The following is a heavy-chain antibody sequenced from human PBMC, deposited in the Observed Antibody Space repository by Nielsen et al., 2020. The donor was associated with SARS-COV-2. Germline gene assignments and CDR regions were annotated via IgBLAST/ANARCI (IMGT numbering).Heavy chain of an antibody. V-gene: IGHV1-3*04. J-gene: IGHJ4*02. CDR2: INSDSGNT. CDR3: ARSRGCSATSCFFDY. D-gene: IGHD2-2*01. Sequence: ASVKVSCKASGYTFTAYAIHWVRQDPGQRLEWMGWINSDSGNTKYSQKFRGRVTLTRDTSASTAYMELSGLSSEDTAVYYCARSRGCSATSCFFDYWGQGALVTVSS. CDR1: GYTFTAYA.